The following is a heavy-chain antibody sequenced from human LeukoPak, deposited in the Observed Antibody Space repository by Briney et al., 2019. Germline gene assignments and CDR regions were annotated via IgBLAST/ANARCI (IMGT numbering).Heavy chain of an antibody. D-gene: IGHD2-2*01. V-gene: IGHV3-11*06. Sequence: GGSLRLSCAASGFTFSDYYMSWIRQAPGKGLEWVSYISSSSSYTNYADSVKGRSTISRDNAKNSLYLQKNSLRAEDTAVYYCARESYQLLGFGYYCDYWGKGTLVTVSS. CDR2: ISSSSSYT. CDR3: ARESYQLLGFGYYCDY. J-gene: IGHJ4*02. CDR1: GFTFSDYY.